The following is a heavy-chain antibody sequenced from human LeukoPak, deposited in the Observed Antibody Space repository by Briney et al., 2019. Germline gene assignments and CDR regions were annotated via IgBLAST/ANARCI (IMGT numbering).Heavy chain of an antibody. CDR3: AKDTGGVTMIVVAPLAY. CDR1: GFTFSSYE. V-gene: IGHV3-48*03. D-gene: IGHD3-22*01. CDR2: ISTTGSSI. J-gene: IGHJ4*02. Sequence: PGGSLRLSCAASGFTFSSYEMNWVRQAPGKGLEWVSYISTTGSSIYYADSVKGRFTISRDNVKNLLYLQMNSLRAEDTAVYYCAKDTGGVTMIVVAPLAYWGQGTLVTVSS.